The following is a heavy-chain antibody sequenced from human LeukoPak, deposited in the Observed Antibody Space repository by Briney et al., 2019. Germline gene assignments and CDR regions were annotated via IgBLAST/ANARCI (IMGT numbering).Heavy chain of an antibody. Sequence: GGSLRLSCAASGFTFSSYSMNWVRQAPGKGLEWVSYISSSSSTIYYADSVKGRFTISRDNAKNSLYLQMNCLRDEDTAVYYCARDLRLRGPTGGYWGQGTLVTVSS. CDR3: ARDLRLRGPTGGY. D-gene: IGHD4-17*01. J-gene: IGHJ4*02. V-gene: IGHV3-48*02. CDR2: ISSSSSTI. CDR1: GFTFSSYS.